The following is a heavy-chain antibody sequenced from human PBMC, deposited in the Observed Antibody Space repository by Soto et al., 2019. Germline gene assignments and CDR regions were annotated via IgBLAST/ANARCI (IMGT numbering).Heavy chain of an antibody. J-gene: IGHJ6*02. D-gene: IGHD3-3*01. Sequence: EVQVVESGGGLVQPGRSLRLSCSFSGFASGDYGLTWVRQAPGKGLEWVGFTTSPPYGGTTEYAASVKGRFIISRDDSKSVAYLQMNSLQTEDTAIYYCSRDGDYYGLDVWGRGTTVTVSS. CDR2: TTSPPYGGTT. CDR1: GFASGDYG. V-gene: IGHV3-49*04. CDR3: SRDGDYYGLDV.